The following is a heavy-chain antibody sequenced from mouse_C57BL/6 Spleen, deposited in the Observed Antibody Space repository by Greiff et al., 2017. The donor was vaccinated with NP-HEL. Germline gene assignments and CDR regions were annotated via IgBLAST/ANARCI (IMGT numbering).Heavy chain of an antibody. V-gene: IGHV5-4*01. J-gene: IGHJ3*01. CDR2: ISDGGSYT. CDR1: GFTFSSYA. D-gene: IGHD2-1*01. Sequence: EVQLQESGGGLVKPGGSLKLSCAASGFTFSSYAMSWVRQTPEKRLEWVATISDGGSYTYYPDNVKGRFTISRDNAKNNLYLQMSHLKSEDTAMYYCAREGGIYYGNFGRFAYWGQGTLVTVSA. CDR3: AREGGIYYGNFGRFAY.